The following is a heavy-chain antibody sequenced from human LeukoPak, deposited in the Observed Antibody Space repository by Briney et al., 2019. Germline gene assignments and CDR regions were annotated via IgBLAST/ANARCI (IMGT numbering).Heavy chain of an antibody. CDR3: ARLRGGVQLWGD. Sequence: SETLSLTCTVSGGSITSNSYSWGCIRPPPGKGLQWIVTISHAGTNYSNPSRESRVTMHVDRSTSQFSLKLTSVTATDTAVYYCARLRGGVQLWGDWGQGTLVTVSS. CDR1: GGSITSNSYS. CDR2: ISHAGTN. J-gene: IGHJ4*02. V-gene: IGHV4-39*01. D-gene: IGHD5-18*01.